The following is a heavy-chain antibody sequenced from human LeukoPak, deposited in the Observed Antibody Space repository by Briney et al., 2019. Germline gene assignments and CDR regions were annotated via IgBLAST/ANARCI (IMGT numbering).Heavy chain of an antibody. CDR2: ISGSGGST. V-gene: IGHV3-23*01. CDR3: AKARIAAAGREN. Sequence: GGSLRLSCAASGFTFSSYAMSWVRQAPGKGLEWVSAISGSGGSTYYADSVKGRLTISRDNFKNTLYLQMNSLRAEDTAVYYCAKARIAAAGRENWGQGTLVTVSS. D-gene: IGHD6-13*01. J-gene: IGHJ4*02. CDR1: GFTFSSYA.